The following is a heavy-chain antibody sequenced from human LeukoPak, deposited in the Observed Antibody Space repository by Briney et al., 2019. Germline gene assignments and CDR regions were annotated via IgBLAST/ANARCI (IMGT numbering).Heavy chain of an antibody. J-gene: IGHJ4*02. D-gene: IGHD6-19*01. Sequence: AGGSLRLSCAASGFTFSSYAMSWVRQAPGKGLEWVSAISGSGGSTCYADSVKGRFTISRDNSKNTLYLQMNSLRAEDTAVYYCARALYSSGWYRGYYFDYWGQGTLVTVSS. CDR2: ISGSGGST. V-gene: IGHV3-23*01. CDR3: ARALYSSGWYRGYYFDY. CDR1: GFTFSSYA.